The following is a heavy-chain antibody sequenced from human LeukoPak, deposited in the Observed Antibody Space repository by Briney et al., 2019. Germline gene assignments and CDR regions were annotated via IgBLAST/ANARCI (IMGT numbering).Heavy chain of an antibody. J-gene: IGHJ4*02. D-gene: IGHD1-26*01. CDR1: GFSIRTYS. Sequence: PGGSLRLSCAASGFSIRTYSMNWVRQAPGQGLEWVSYISSSSSTIYYADSVKGRFTISRDNAKNSLYLQMNSLRAEDTAVYYCARASGELLNAYWGQGTLVTVSS. V-gene: IGHV3-48*04. CDR3: ARASGELLNAY. CDR2: ISSSSSTI.